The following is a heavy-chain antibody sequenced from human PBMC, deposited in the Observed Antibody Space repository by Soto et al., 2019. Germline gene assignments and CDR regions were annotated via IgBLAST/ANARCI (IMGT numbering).Heavy chain of an antibody. CDR1: GFTFSSYT. CDR2: ISTSTLTI. CDR3: ARERGGDLNWYHGLDV. V-gene: IGHV3-48*01. J-gene: IGHJ6*02. D-gene: IGHD1-1*01. Sequence: EVRLVESGGGLVQPGESLSLSCAASGFTFSSYTMSWVRQAPGKGLEWISYISTSTLTIYYADSVEGRFTISRDNAKNSLCLQMNSLRAEDTAVYYCARERGGDLNWYHGLDVWGQGTTVTVSS.